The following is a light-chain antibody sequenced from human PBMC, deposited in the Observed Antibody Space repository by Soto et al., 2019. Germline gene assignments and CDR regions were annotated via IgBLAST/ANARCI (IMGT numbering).Light chain of an antibody. V-gene: IGKV1-39*01. Sequence: DIQMTQSPSSLSASVGDEVTITCRASQTIMTYLNWYQLKPGKPPRLLIYAASSLQSGVPSRFSGSGSGTDFTLTISSLQPEDFATYSCQQSYNSPQTFGRGTKVDLK. CDR3: QQSYNSPQT. CDR1: QTIMTY. J-gene: IGKJ1*01. CDR2: AAS.